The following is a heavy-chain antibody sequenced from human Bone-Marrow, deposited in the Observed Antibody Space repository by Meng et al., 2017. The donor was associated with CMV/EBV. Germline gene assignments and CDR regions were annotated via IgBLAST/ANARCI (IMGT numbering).Heavy chain of an antibody. CDR2: INEESTEK. V-gene: IGHV3-7*03. CDR3: ARRSGYDFGPYDQ. CDR1: GFTFSSYW. Sequence: GGSLRLSCGVSGFTFSSYWMSWVRQAPGKGLEWVANINEESTEKYYLDFVKGRFTIVRDNAKNSVYLQMNSLRAEDTATYYCARRSGYDFGPYDQWGQGTLVTVSS. J-gene: IGHJ4*02. D-gene: IGHD5-12*01.